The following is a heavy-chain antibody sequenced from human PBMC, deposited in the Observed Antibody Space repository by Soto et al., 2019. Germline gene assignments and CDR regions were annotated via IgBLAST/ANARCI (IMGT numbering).Heavy chain of an antibody. V-gene: IGHV4-30-2*01. J-gene: IGHJ3*01. CDR2: IYDNGRS. Sequence: QLQLQESASGLVKPSQTLSLTCAVSGDSISSGGSSWNWIRQPPGKGLQWIGYIYDNGRSYYNPSLKSRLTISVDRSSNHFSLRLSSVTAADTAVYYCARASHYYFDSSGYTTGPHFAFDVCGQGTVVTVSS. CDR3: ARASHYYFDSSGYTTGPHFAFDV. CDR1: GDSISSGGSS. D-gene: IGHD3-22*01.